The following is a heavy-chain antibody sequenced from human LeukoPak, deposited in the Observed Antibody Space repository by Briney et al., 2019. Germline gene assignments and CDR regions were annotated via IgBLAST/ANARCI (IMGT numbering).Heavy chain of an antibody. Sequence: ASVKVSCKASGYTFSIYYVHWVRQAPGQGLEWMGIIHPSGGATIFAPKFQGRLTMTRDMSTSTVYMELSSLRSEDTAVYYCATYHDYADYGTQDYWGQGTLVTVSS. CDR1: GYTFSIYY. V-gene: IGHV1-46*01. CDR3: ATYHDYADYGTQDY. J-gene: IGHJ4*02. CDR2: IHPSGGAT. D-gene: IGHD4-17*01.